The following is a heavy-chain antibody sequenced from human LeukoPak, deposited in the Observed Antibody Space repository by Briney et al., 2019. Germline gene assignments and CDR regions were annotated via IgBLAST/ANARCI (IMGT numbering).Heavy chain of an antibody. Sequence: GRSLRLSCAASGFTFSGYAMHWVRQAPGKGLEGVAIIWYDGSYKYYADSVKGRFTISRDNSKNPVYLQMNSLISEDTAVYYCAKDHHTGGFESDYWGQGTLVTVSS. CDR2: IWYDGSYK. J-gene: IGHJ4*02. CDR3: AKDHHTGGFESDY. V-gene: IGHV3-33*06. D-gene: IGHD5-18*01. CDR1: GFTFSGYA.